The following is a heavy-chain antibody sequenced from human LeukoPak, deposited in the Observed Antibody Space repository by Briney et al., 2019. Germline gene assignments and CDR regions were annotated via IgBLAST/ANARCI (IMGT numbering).Heavy chain of an antibody. CDR1: GGSISSSSSY. D-gene: IGHD6-13*01. Sequence: SETLSLTCTVSGGSISSSSSYWGWIRQPPGKGLEWIGSIYYSGSTYYNPSLKSRVTISVDTSKNQFSLKLSSVTAADTAVYYCARHLDTSSWTYYYYYTDVWGKGTTVTVSS. CDR2: IYYSGST. CDR3: ARHLDTSSWTYYYYYTDV. V-gene: IGHV4-39*01. J-gene: IGHJ6*03.